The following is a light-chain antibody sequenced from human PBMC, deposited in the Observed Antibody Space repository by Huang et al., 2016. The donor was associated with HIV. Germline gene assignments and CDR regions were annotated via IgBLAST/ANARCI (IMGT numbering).Light chain of an antibody. J-gene: IGKJ4*01. CDR1: QNINTH. CDR2: DAS. Sequence: EIVLTQSPATLSFFPGQRVSLSCRASQNINTHLARYQQRPGQPPRLLIYDASSRVPGVAARFSGSGSGTDFTLTISSLESEDFATYYCQQRVNGLTFGGGTKV. CDR3: QQRVNGLT. V-gene: IGKV3-11*01.